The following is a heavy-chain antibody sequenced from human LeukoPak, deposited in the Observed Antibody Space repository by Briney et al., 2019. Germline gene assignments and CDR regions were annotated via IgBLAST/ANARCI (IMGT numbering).Heavy chain of an antibody. V-gene: IGHV4-34*01. D-gene: IGHD5-12*01. CDR2: INHSGST. J-gene: IGHJ4*02. CDR1: GGSFSGYY. CDR3: ARGVRRGHSDY. Sequence: SETLSLTCAVYGGSFSGYYWSWIRQPPGKGLEWIGEINHSGSTNYNPSLKSRVIISVDTSKDQFSLKVRSVTAADTAVYYCARGVRRGHSDYWGQGTLVTVSS.